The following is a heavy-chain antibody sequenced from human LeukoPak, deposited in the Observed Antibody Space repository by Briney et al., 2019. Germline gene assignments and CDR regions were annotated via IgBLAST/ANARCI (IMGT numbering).Heavy chain of an antibody. CDR1: GGSFSGYY. J-gene: IGHJ6*03. CDR2: INHSGST. CDR3: AREYSSSWYKYLGYYYYYMDV. D-gene: IGHD6-13*01. V-gene: IGHV4-34*01. Sequence: SETLSLTCAVYGGSFSGYYWSWIRQPPGKGLEWIGEINHSGSTNYNPSLKSRVTISVDTSKNQFSLKLSSVTAADTAVYYCAREYSSSWYKYLGYYYYYMDVWGKGTTVTISS.